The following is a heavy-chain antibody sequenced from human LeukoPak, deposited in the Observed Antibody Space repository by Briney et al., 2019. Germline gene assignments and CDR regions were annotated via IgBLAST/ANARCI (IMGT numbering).Heavy chain of an antibody. Sequence: GRSLRLSCAASGFTFSSYGMHWVRQAPGKGVEWVAVIWYDGSNKYCADSVKGRFTISRDNSKNTLYLQMNSLRAEDTAVYYCARQTPKAYDIYYFDYWGQGTLVTVSS. V-gene: IGHV3-33*01. D-gene: IGHD3-9*01. CDR3: ARQTPKAYDIYYFDY. CDR1: GFTFSSYG. J-gene: IGHJ4*02. CDR2: IWYDGSNK.